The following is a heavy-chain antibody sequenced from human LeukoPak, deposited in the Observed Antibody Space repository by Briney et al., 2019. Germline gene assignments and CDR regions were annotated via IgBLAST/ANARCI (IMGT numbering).Heavy chain of an antibody. CDR3: ARVSHYGSGYYYTLAY. CDR1: GFIFSNYG. Sequence: GGPLRLSCAASGFIFSNYGMHWVRQAPGKGLEWVAGIWYDGYNKFYADSAKGRFTISRDNSKNTLYLQMSSLRAEDTALYYCARVSHYGSGYYYTLAYWGQGTLVTVSS. CDR2: IWYDGYNK. D-gene: IGHD3-10*01. V-gene: IGHV3-33*01. J-gene: IGHJ4*02.